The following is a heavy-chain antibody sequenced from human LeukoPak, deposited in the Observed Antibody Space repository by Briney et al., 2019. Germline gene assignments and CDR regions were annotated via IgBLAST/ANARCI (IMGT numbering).Heavy chain of an antibody. V-gene: IGHV3-23*01. J-gene: IGHJ4*02. CDR2: ISGSGGST. CDR1: GFTFSSYA. CDR3: AKDALGAMVFD. D-gene: IGHD5-18*01. Sequence: GGSLRLSCAASGFTFSSYAMSWVRQAPGKGLEWVSAISGSGGSTYYADSVKGRSTISRDNSKNTLYLQMNSLRAEDTAVYYRAKDALGAMVFDWGQGTLVTVSS.